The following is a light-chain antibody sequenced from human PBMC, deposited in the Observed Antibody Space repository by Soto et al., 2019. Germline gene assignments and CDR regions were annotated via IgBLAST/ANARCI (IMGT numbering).Light chain of an antibody. Sequence: QSVLTQPPSVSAAPGQKVTISCSGSSFNIGNNYVSWYQQLPGTAPKLLIYDNNKRPSGIPARFSGSRSGTSATLGITGLQTGDEAHYYCGTWDSSLSAVVFGGGTKLTVL. J-gene: IGLJ2*01. V-gene: IGLV1-51*01. CDR1: SFNIGNNY. CDR3: GTWDSSLSAVV. CDR2: DNN.